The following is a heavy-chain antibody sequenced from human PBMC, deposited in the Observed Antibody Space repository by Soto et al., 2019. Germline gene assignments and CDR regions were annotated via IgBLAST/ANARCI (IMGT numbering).Heavy chain of an antibody. J-gene: IGHJ4*02. CDR1: GFTFSDYG. D-gene: IGHD2-8*02. Sequence: QVQLVGSGGGVVQPGRSLRLSCAASGFTFSDYGMHWVRQAPGKGLEWVTTLWFDGSHKNYADSVKGRFTISRDNSKNMLYLQMDSLRVEDTAVYYCAREITGKAACDYWGQGTLVTVSS. CDR2: LWFDGSHK. V-gene: IGHV3-33*01. CDR3: AREITGKAACDY.